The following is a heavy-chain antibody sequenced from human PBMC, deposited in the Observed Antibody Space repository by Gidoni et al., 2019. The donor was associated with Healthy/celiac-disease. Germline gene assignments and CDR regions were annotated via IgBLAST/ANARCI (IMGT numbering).Heavy chain of an antibody. CDR2: IYTSGNT. J-gene: IGHJ3*02. CDR1: GGSISSYY. V-gene: IGHV4-4*07. D-gene: IGHD1-26*01. Sequence: QVQLQESGAGLVKPSDTLSLPCTLPGGSISSYYWSWIRPPPGKGLEWIGRIYTSGNTNYNPSLKSRVTMSVDTSKNQFSLKLSSVTAADTAVYYCARDWGSVGAKHRSAFDIWGQGTMVTVSS. CDR3: ARDWGSVGAKHRSAFDI.